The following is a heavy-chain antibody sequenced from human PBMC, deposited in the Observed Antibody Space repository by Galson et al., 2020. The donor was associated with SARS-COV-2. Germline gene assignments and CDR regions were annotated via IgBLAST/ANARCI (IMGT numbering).Heavy chain of an antibody. V-gene: IGHV4-31*03. J-gene: IGHJ4*02. CDR2: IYSTGNT. D-gene: IGHD3-22*01. Sequence: SETLSLTCTVSGGSISSGGYYWGWIRQPPEKGLEWIGYIYSTGNTYYNPSLESRVTISLDTSNNQFSLRLSSVTAADTAIYYCARARGTLGYYDASGSFDYWGQGTLVTASS. CDR3: ARARGTLGYYDASGSFDY. CDR1: GGSISSGGYY.